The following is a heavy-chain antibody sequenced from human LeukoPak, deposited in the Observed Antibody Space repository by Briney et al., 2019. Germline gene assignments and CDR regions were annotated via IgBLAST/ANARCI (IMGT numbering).Heavy chain of an antibody. CDR2: ISGSGGST. CDR3: AKPKRAPGAGGYFDY. V-gene: IGHV3-23*01. Sequence: GGSLRLSCAASGFTFSSYAMSWVRQAPGKGLEWVSAISGSGGSTYYADSVKGRFTISRDNSKNTLYLQMNSLRAEDTAVYYCAKPKRAPGAGGYFDYWGQGTLVTVSS. D-gene: IGHD7-27*01. CDR1: GFTFSSYA. J-gene: IGHJ4*02.